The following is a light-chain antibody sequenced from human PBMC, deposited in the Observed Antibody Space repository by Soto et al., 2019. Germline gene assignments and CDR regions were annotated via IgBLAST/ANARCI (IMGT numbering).Light chain of an antibody. CDR1: QSVSNNY. Sequence: EIVLTHSPGTLSLSPCERATLSSRASQSVSNNYLAWYQQKPGQAPRLLIYGASNRATGIPDRFFGSGSGTDFTLTINRLEPEDFAVYYCQQYGSNWPPWTFGQGTKVDIK. CDR3: QQYGSNWPPWT. J-gene: IGKJ1*01. V-gene: IGKV3-20*01. CDR2: GAS.